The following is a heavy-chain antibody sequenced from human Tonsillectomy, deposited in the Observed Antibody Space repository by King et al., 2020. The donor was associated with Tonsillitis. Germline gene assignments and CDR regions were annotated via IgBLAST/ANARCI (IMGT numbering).Heavy chain of an antibody. CDR3: AKGGHHSAFDI. Sequence: VQLVESGGGLVQPGGSLRLSCAASGLTFDTYAMTWVRQAPGRGRECVSTISGSGAATFYADSVKGRFTISRDNSKDTHYVQMNSLRAEDTAVYYCAKGGHHSAFDISGQGTMVTVSS. V-gene: IGHV3-23*04. J-gene: IGHJ3*02. CDR2: ISGSGAAT. CDR1: GLTFDTYA.